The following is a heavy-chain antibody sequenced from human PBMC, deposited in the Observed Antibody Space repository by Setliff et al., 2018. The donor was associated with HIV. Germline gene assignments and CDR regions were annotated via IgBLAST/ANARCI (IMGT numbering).Heavy chain of an antibody. CDR2: IGGSGSAR. CDR3: VRDARGGRLVSVYYFDF. CDR1: GFTVSGHY. D-gene: IGHD6-19*01. Sequence: LSLSCEVSGFTVSGHYMNWVRQAPGKGLEWVSYIGGSGSARYYADSVKGRFTIFRDNAKNSVYLQMNSLRAEDTAVYYCVRDARGGRLVSVYYFDFWGQGTLVTVSS. J-gene: IGHJ4*02. V-gene: IGHV3-48*03.